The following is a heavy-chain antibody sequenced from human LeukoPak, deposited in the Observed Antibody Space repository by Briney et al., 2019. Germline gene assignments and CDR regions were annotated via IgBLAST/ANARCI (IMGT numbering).Heavy chain of an antibody. V-gene: IGHV3-30*04. CDR1: GFTFSSYA. CDR2: ISYDGSNK. D-gene: IGHD3-22*01. J-gene: IGHJ3*02. Sequence: GGSLRLSCAASGFTFSSYAMHWVRRAPGKGLEWVAVISYDGSNKYYADSVKGRFTISRDNSKNTLYLQMNSLRAEDTAVYYCARGVSTMIVVVIGAFDIWGQGTMVTVSS. CDR3: ARGVSTMIVVVIGAFDI.